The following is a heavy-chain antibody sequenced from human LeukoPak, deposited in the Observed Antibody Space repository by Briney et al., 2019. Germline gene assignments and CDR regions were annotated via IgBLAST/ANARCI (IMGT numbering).Heavy chain of an antibody. J-gene: IGHJ4*02. V-gene: IGHV1-69*04. CDR1: GGTFSSYA. CDR3: ARASTYDSSGYSYYFDY. CDR2: IIPILGIA. Sequence: SVKVSCKASGGTFSSYAISWVRQAPGQGLEWVGRIIPILGIANDAQKFQGRVTITADKSTSTAYMELSSLRSEDTAVYYCARASTYDSSGYSYYFDYWGQGTLVTVSS. D-gene: IGHD3-22*01.